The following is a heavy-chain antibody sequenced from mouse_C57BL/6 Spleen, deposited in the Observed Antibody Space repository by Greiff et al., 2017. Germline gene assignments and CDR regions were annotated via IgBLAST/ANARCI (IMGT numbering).Heavy chain of an antibody. CDR1: GYAFTNYL. Sequence: VQVVESGAELVRPGTSVKVSCKASGYAFTNYLIEWVKQRPGQGLEWIGVINPGSGGTNYNEKFKGKATLTADKSSSTAYMQLSSLTSEDSAVYFSAGGRGLGRGFDYWGQGTTLTVSS. CDR3: AGGRGLGRGFDY. J-gene: IGHJ2*01. V-gene: IGHV1-54*01. CDR2: INPGSGGT. D-gene: IGHD4-1*01.